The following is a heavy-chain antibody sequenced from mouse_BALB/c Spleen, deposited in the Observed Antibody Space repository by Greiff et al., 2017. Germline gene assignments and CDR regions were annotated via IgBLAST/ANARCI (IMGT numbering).Heavy chain of an antibody. CDR3: TRSYFDY. CDR2: IDPETGGT. CDR1: GYTFTDYE. Sequence: VQLQQSGAELVRPGASVTLSCKASGYTFTDYEMHWVKQTPVHGLEWIGAIDPETGGTAYNQKFKGKATLTADKSSSTAYMELRSLTSEDSAVYYCTRSYFDYWGQGTTLTVSS. J-gene: IGHJ2*01. V-gene: IGHV1-15*01.